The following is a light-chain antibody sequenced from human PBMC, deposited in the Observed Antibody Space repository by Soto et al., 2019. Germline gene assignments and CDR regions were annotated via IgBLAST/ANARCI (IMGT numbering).Light chain of an antibody. J-gene: IGKJ4*01. CDR3: QQYNDLPLT. Sequence: DIQMTQSPSSLSASVGDRVTITCQASQDITEYLNWYQQKPGTAPKRLIYDVSQLETGVPSRFRGSGSGRDITLTISSLQPEDIATYYCQQYNDLPLTFGGGTKVEVK. CDR2: DVS. CDR1: QDITEY. V-gene: IGKV1-33*01.